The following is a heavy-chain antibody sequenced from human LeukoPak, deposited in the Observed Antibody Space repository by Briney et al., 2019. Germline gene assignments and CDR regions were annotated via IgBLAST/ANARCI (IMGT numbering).Heavy chain of an antibody. CDR2: INHSGST. V-gene: IGHV4-34*01. CDR1: GGSFSGYY. J-gene: IGHJ4*02. CDR3: ARENVRFKYSSGWYFY. D-gene: IGHD6-19*01. Sequence: SETLSLTCAVYGGSFSGYYWSWIRQPPGKGLEWIGEINHSGSTNYNPSLKSRVTISVDTSKNQFSLKLSSVTAADTAVYYCARENVRFKYSSGWYFYWGQGTLVTVSS.